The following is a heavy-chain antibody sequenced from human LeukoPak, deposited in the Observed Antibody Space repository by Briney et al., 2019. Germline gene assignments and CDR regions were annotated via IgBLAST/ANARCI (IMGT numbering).Heavy chain of an antibody. D-gene: IGHD3-22*01. CDR3: ARGGKFYYDNSGYPDDF. Sequence: PGGSLRLSCSASGFTFTDYLMSWIPQAPEQELLWVANINRDGRQKYYADYVKVRFAISRDNGKRSLSLQINSLRADDSAVYYCARGGKFYYDNSGYPDDFWGQGILVTVSS. CDR1: GFTFTDYL. J-gene: IGHJ4*02. V-gene: IGHV3-7*02. CDR2: INRDGRQK.